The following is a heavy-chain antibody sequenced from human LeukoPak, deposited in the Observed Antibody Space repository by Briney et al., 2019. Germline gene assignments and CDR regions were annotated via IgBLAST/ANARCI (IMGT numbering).Heavy chain of an antibody. J-gene: IGHJ3*02. D-gene: IGHD6-25*01. V-gene: IGHV3-74*01. CDR3: ARGGGDHAFDT. CDR1: GFTFNIYW. CDR2: IDSDGSGT. Sequence: GGSLRLSCAASGFTFNIYWIHWVRQAPGKGLVWVSRIDSDGSGTIYADSVKGRFTVSRDNAKNTLYLQMNSLRAEDTAVYYCARGGGDHAFDTWGQGTMVTVSS.